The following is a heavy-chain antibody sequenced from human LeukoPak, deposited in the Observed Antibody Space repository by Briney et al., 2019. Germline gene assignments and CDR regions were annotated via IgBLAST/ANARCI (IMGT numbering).Heavy chain of an antibody. J-gene: IGHJ4*02. Sequence: GGSLRLSCAASGFTFSSYWMSWVRQAPGKGLEWVANIKPDGSEKYYVDSVKGRVTISRDNAKNSLYLQVNSLRAEDMAVYYCAREGRKGCFDYWGQGTLVIVSS. CDR1: GFTFSSYW. CDR2: IKPDGSEK. V-gene: IGHV3-7*04. CDR3: AREGRKGCFDY.